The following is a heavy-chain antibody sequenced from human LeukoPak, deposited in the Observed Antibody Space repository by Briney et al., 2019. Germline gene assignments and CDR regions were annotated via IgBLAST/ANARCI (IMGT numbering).Heavy chain of an antibody. V-gene: IGHV3-72*01. CDR1: GFTFSDYY. CDR2: SRGKAASYTT. J-gene: IGHJ4*02. CDR3: ARTSTSNTCCYFDY. Sequence: GGSLRLSCAASGFTFSDYYMDWVRQAPGQGLEWVGRSRGKAASYTTEYAASVKGRFTISRDDSKNSLYLQMDSLKTDDTAVYYCARTSTSNTCCYFDYWGQGTLVAVSS. D-gene: IGHD2-21*01.